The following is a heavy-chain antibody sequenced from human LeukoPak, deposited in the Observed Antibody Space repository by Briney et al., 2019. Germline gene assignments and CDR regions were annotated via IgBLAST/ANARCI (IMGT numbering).Heavy chain of an antibody. CDR1: GGSFSGYY. D-gene: IGHD6-13*01. V-gene: IGHV4-34*01. CDR3: ARGHGGSSWLDAFDI. CDR2: INHSGST. J-gene: IGHJ3*02. Sequence: SETLSLTCAVYGGSFSGYYWSWIRQPPGKGLEWIGEINHSGSTNYNASLKSRVTISVDTSKNQFSLKLSSVTAADTAVYYCARGHGGSSWLDAFDIWGQGTMVTVSS.